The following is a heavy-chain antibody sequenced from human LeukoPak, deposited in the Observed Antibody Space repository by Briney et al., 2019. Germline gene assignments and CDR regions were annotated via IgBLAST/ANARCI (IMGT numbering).Heavy chain of an antibody. CDR1: GGSIRTSGSF. D-gene: IGHD2-2*01. Sequence: SETLSLTCTVSGGSIRTSGSFWSWIRQHPGKGLEWIGYIYYSGSTYYDPSLKSRVTISVDTSKNQFSLKLSSVTAADTAVYYCASCSSTSCHYYYYGMDVWGQGTTVTVSS. CDR3: ASCSSTSCHYYYYGMDV. CDR2: IYYSGST. J-gene: IGHJ6*02. V-gene: IGHV4-31*03.